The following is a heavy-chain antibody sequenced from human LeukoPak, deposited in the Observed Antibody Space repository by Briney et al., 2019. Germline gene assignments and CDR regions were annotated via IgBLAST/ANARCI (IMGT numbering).Heavy chain of an antibody. Sequence: SETLSLTCTVSGGSISSTSYYWGWIRQPPGKGPQWIGTVYYNGATQYNPSLKSRVTISVDTYKSHFSLKLTSVTAADTAVYYCAREDRVGATTGSDHWGQGTLVTVSS. CDR2: VYYNGAT. CDR3: AREDRVGATTGSDH. D-gene: IGHD1-26*01. CDR1: GGSISSTSYY. J-gene: IGHJ4*02. V-gene: IGHV4-39*02.